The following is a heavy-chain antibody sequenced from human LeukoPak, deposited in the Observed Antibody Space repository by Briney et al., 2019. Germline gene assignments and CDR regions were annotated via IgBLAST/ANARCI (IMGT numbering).Heavy chain of an antibody. CDR1: GFTFRSYA. Sequence: GGSLRLSCAASGFTFRSYAMNWVRQAPGKGLEWVSGISGSGDSTYYADSVKGRFTISRDNSKNTLYLQMNSLRAEDTAVYYCAKDTHSSSSYFDYWGQGTLVTVSS. CDR3: AKDTHSSSSYFDY. V-gene: IGHV3-23*01. CDR2: ISGSGDST. J-gene: IGHJ4*02. D-gene: IGHD6-6*01.